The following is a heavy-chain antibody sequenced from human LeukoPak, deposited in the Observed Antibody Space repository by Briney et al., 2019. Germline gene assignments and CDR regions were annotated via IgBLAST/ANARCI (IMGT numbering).Heavy chain of an antibody. J-gene: IGHJ5*02. CDR1: GYTFTSYD. D-gene: IGHD3-16*01. V-gene: IGHV1-8*01. Sequence: ASVKVSCKASGYTFTSYDINWVRQATGQGLEWMGWMNPNSGNTGYAQKFQGRVTMTRNTSISTAYMELSSLRSEDTAVYYCGRPSTKNGLRWFDPWGQGTLVTVSS. CDR3: GRPSTKNGLRWFDP. CDR2: MNPNSGNT.